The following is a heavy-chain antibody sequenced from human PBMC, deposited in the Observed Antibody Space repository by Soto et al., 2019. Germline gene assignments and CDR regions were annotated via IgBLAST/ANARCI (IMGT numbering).Heavy chain of an antibody. Sequence: SVKVSCKASGGTFSSYAISWVRQAPGRGLEWMGGIIPIFGTANYAQKFQGRVTITADESTSTAYMELSSLRSEDTAVYYCAREIRMRLSYYDSSGYYGFGAFDIWGQGTMGTVS. J-gene: IGHJ3*02. CDR3: AREIRMRLSYYDSSGYYGFGAFDI. V-gene: IGHV1-69*13. D-gene: IGHD3-22*01. CDR2: IIPIFGTA. CDR1: GGTFSSYA.